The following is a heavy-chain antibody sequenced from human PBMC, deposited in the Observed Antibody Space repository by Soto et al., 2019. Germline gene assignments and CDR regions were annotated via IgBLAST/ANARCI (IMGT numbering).Heavy chain of an antibody. CDR3: ARAHYGDYGYGMDV. CDR1: GGSISSYY. Sequence: PSETLSLTCTVSGGSISSYYWGWVRQPPGKGLEWIASISYSGTTYYNPALRSRVTKSVDTSRNQFSLKLSSVTAADTAVYYCARAHYGDYGYGMDVWGKGTTVTVPS. D-gene: IGHD4-17*01. V-gene: IGHV4-59*12. CDR2: ISYSGTT. J-gene: IGHJ6*04.